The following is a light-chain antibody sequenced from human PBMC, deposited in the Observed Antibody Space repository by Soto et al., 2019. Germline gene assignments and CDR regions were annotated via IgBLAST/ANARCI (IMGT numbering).Light chain of an antibody. CDR2: EVT. J-gene: IGLJ1*01. CDR1: STDVGGYNF. CDR3: SSYTSTGTPV. V-gene: IGLV2-14*01. Sequence: QSALTQLASVSGSLGQSITVSCTGTSTDVGGYNFVSWYQQHPDKAPKLLIYEVTNRPSGVSNRFSGSKSGNTASLTISGLQAEDEADYYCSSYTSTGTPVFGTGTKVTVL.